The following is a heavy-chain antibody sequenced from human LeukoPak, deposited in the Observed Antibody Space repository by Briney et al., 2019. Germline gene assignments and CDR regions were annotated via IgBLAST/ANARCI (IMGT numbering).Heavy chain of an antibody. V-gene: IGHV3-13*01. D-gene: IGHD2-21*02. CDR1: GFTFNNYD. CDR2: IHTAGDT. J-gene: IGHJ3*02. Sequence: GGSLRLSCAASGFTFNNYDMHWVRQTTGEGLEWVSSIHTAGDTHYSGSAKGRFIISRENVKNSLYLQMNSLRAEDTAVYYCARGSCGYGDCYRALNIWGQGTIVTVSS. CDR3: ARGSCGYGDCYRALNI.